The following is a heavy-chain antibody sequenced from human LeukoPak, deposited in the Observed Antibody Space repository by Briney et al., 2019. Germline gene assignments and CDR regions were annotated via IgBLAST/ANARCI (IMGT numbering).Heavy chain of an antibody. Sequence: GGSLRLSCAASGFTFSDYYMSWIRQAPGKGLECVSDISSSGSTIYYADSVKGRFTISRDNAKKSLYLQMNSLRAEDTAVYYCARGRGYGSGSYYGMDVWGQGTTVTVSS. CDR3: ARGRGYGSGSYYGMDV. V-gene: IGHV3-11*01. D-gene: IGHD3-10*01. CDR1: GFTFSDYY. J-gene: IGHJ6*02. CDR2: ISSSGSTI.